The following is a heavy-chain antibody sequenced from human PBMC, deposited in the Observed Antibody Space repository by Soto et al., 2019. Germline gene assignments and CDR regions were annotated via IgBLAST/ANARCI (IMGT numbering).Heavy chain of an antibody. Sequence: ASVKVSCKASGYTFTGYYMHWVRQAPGQGLEWMGWINPNSGGTNYAQKFQGWVTMTRDTSISTAYMELSRLRSDDTAVYYCARASDDYGDIYFDYWGQGTLVTVSS. CDR1: GYTFTGYY. CDR3: ARASDDYGDIYFDY. D-gene: IGHD4-17*01. CDR2: INPNSGGT. J-gene: IGHJ4*02. V-gene: IGHV1-2*04.